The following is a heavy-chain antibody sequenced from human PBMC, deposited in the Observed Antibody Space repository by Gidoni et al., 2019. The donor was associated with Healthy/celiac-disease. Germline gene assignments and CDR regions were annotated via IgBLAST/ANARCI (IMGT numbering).Heavy chain of an antibody. J-gene: IGHJ4*02. CDR2: ISYEGSNN. V-gene: IGHV3-30*18. Sequence: QVQLLESGGGVVQPGGSLRPSCQASGSPFSSHGRHWVRLAPGKGLEFVAVISYEGSNNYYADSVKCRFTISRDNSKNTLYLQMDSLRAEDTAVYYCAKSRAQYSSSWRLLDYWGQGTLVTVSS. CDR1: GSPFSSHG. CDR3: AKSRAQYSSSWRLLDY. D-gene: IGHD6-6*01.